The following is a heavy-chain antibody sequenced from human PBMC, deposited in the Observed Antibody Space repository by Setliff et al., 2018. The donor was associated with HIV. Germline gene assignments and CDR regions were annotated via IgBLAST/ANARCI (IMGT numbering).Heavy chain of an antibody. D-gene: IGHD3-16*01. CDR1: GYTFGSYD. CDR3: ARARGESYDRGRRNHYYIDV. Sequence: ASVKVSCKASGYTFGSYDINWVRQATGQGLEWMGWMNPNSGNTGCAQKFQGRVTMTRDTSISTAYMELNNLKFEDTAVYYCARARGESYDRGRRNHYYIDVWGKGTTVTVSS. V-gene: IGHV1-8*02. CDR2: MNPNSGNT. J-gene: IGHJ6*03.